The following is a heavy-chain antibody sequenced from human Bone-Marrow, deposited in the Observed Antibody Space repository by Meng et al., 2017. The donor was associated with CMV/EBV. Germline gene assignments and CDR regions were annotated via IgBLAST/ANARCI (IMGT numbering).Heavy chain of an antibody. Sequence: ASVKVSCKASRYAFTDNHIHWVRQAPGHGLEWMGWINPNTGGTNYAQKFQGRVTMAWDTSINTAYMELSRVTSDDTALFYCARAVGPTRFDPWAQGTLVTVSS. CDR1: RYAFTDNH. D-gene: IGHD1-26*01. J-gene: IGHJ5*02. V-gene: IGHV1-2*02. CDR2: INPNTGGT. CDR3: ARAVGPTRFDP.